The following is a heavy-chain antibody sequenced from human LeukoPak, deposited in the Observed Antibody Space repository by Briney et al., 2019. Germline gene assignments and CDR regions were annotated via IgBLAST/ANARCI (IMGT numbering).Heavy chain of an antibody. J-gene: IGHJ4*02. CDR3: ARAGNGYSSSWYVSHFDY. D-gene: IGHD6-13*01. CDR2: INHSGST. V-gene: IGHV4-34*01. Sequence: SGTLSLTCAVYGGSFSGYYWSWIRQPPGKGLGWIGEINHSGSTNYKPSLKSRVTISVDTSKNQFSLKLSSVTAADTAVYYCARAGNGYSSSWYVSHFDYWGQGTLVTVSS. CDR1: GGSFSGYY.